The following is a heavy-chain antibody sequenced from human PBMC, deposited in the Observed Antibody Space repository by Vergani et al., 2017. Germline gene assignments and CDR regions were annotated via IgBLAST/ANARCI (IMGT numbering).Heavy chain of an antibody. CDR2: IHNSGNG. V-gene: IGHV4-39*01. CDR3: ASGKYYSDSTSHFRGRYFDV. D-gene: IGHD3-16*01. CDR1: GDSIISRSYY. Sequence: QVQLQESGPGLVKASETLSLTCTVSGDSIISRSYYWGWIRQPPGKGLEWIGSIHNSGNGDSSSSLKSRVTISADTSKNQFSLRLTSVTAADTAVYYCASGKYYSDSTSHFRGRYFDVWGRGTLVTVPS. J-gene: IGHJ2*01.